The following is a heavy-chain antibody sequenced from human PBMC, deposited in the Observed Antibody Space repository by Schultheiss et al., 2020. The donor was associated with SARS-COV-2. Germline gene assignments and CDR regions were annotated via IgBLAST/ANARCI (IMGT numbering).Heavy chain of an antibody. D-gene: IGHD6-13*01. CDR3: ARGPLGIAAAGTSHY. CDR1: GYTFTSYA. CDR2: INPNSGGT. Sequence: GESLKISCKASGYTFTSYAMHWVRQAPGQRLEWMGRINPNSGGTDYAQKFQDRVTTTRDTSISTAYMEVSRLRSDDTAVYYCARGPLGIAAAGTSHYWGQGTLVTVSS. V-gene: IGHV1-2*06. J-gene: IGHJ4*02.